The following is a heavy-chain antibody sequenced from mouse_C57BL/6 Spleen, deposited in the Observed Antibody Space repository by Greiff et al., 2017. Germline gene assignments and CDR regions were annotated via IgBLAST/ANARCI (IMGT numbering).Heavy chain of an antibody. Sequence: VKLQESGPGLVVPSQSLSITCTVSGFSLTSYGVSWVRQPPGKGLEWLGVIWGDGSTNYHSALISRLSISKDNSKSQVFLKLNSLQTDDTATYYCASRLRQSGYYAMDYWGQGTSVTVSS. D-gene: IGHD2-12*01. CDR2: IWGDGST. CDR1: GFSLTSYG. J-gene: IGHJ4*01. V-gene: IGHV2-3*01. CDR3: ASRLRQSGYYAMDY.